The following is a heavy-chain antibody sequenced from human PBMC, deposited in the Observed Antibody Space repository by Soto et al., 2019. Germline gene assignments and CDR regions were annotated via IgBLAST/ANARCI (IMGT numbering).Heavy chain of an antibody. D-gene: IGHD4-17*01. CDR1: GGSINSYF. Sequence: PSETLSLTCTVSGGSINSYFWSWIRQPPGKGLEWIGFIHYRGSTNYNPSLKSRATIPVDTSKNQFSLKLSSVTAADTAVYYCARDPNADYGADYFDYWGQGTLVTVSS. V-gene: IGHV4-59*01. CDR2: IHYRGST. CDR3: ARDPNADYGADYFDY. J-gene: IGHJ4*02.